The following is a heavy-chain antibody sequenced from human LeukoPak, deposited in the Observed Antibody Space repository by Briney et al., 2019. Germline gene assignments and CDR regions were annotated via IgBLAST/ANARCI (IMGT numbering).Heavy chain of an antibody. V-gene: IGHV4-39*01. J-gene: IGHJ4*02. CDR1: GGSISSSSYY. CDR3: ARRTIFDLMFDY. CDR2: IYYSGST. Sequence: SETLSLTCTVSGGSISSSSYYWGWIRQPPGKGLEWIGSIYYSGSTYYNPSLKSRVTISVDTSKNQFSLKLSSVTAADTAVYYCARRTIFDLMFDYWGQGTLVTVSS. D-gene: IGHD3-3*01.